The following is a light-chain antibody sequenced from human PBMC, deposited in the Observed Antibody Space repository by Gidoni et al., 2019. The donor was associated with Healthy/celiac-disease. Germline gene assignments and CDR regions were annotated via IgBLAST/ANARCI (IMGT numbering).Light chain of an antibody. J-gene: IGLJ3*02. Sequence: QSALTPPATVSGSPAQSITISCTGTSSDVGSYNLVSWYQQHQAKAPKLMIDEGSKRPPGVSNRFAGSKAGKTAPLTSSGLQAEDEADYYCCSDAGSSTWVFGGGTKLTVL. CDR3: CSDAGSSTWV. V-gene: IGLV2-23*01. CDR2: EGS. CDR1: SSDVGSYNL.